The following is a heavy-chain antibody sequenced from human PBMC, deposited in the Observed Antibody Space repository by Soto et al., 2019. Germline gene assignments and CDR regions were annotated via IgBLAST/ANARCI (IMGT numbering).Heavy chain of an antibody. Sequence: QVQLQESGPGLVKPSETLSLTCTVSGGSISSYYWSWIRQPPGKGLEWIGYISYSGSTNYNPSLKSRVTISVHTSKNQFSLKLSSVTAADTAVYYCARVSNWGFGFDYWGQGTLVTVSS. CDR2: ISYSGST. CDR3: ARVSNWGFGFDY. J-gene: IGHJ4*02. D-gene: IGHD7-27*01. V-gene: IGHV4-59*01. CDR1: GGSISSYY.